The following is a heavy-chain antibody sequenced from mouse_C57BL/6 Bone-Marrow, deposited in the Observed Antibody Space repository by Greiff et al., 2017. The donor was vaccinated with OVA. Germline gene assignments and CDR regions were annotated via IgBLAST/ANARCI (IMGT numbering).Heavy chain of an antibody. Sequence: QVQLQQPDAEFVKPGASVKISCKVSGYTFTDHTIHWMKQRPEQGLEWIGYIYPRDGSTTYNEKFKGKATLTADKSSSTAYMQLNSLTSEDSAVYFCARKGYEREFAYWGQGTLVTVSA. CDR1: GYTFTDHT. D-gene: IGHD2-2*01. CDR2: IYPRDGST. CDR3: ARKGYEREFAY. J-gene: IGHJ3*01. V-gene: IGHV1-78*01.